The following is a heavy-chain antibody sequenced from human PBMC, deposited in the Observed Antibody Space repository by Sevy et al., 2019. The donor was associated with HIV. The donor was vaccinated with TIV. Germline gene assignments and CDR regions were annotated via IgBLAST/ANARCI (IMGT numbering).Heavy chain of an antibody. CDR2: ISHDGINE. D-gene: IGHD1-26*01. J-gene: IGHJ6*02. CDR3: ANAYSGSYSHSYLYALDV. CDR1: GFSFSYYG. V-gene: IGHV3-30*18. Sequence: GGSLRLSCTGSGFSFSYYGIHWVRQAPGKGLDWVALISHDGINEYYADPVKGRFTISRDNSRNTVYLEMNSLRNEDTAIYFCANAYSGSYSHSYLYALDVWGQGTTVTVSS.